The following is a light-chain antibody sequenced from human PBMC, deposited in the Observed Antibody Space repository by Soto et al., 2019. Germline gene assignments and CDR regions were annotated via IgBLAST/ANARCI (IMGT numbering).Light chain of an antibody. Sequence: QSVLAQPASVSGSPGQSITISCTGTSSDVGGFHSVSWYQQHPGKAPKLIIYEVSNRPSGVSARFSGSKSGNTASLTISGLRPEDEADYYCTSYTSSSTYLFGTGTKVTVL. J-gene: IGLJ1*01. V-gene: IGLV2-14*01. CDR3: TSYTSSSTYL. CDR2: EVS. CDR1: SSDVGGFHS.